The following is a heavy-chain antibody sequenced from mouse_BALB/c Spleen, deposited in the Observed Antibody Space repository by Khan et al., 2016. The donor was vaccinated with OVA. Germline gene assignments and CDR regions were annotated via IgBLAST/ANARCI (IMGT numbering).Heavy chain of an antibody. CDR1: GYTFTTYV. J-gene: IGHJ4*01. CDR3: ARGMGLLRGALDF. D-gene: IGHD2-3*01. Sequence: VQLQQSGPELVKPGASVKMSCKASGYTFTTYVIHWVKQKPGQGLEWIGYINPNNDDTKYNEKFKDKATLTSDKSSTTDYMEFSSLTSEDSAVYYCARGMGLLRGALDFWGQGTSVTVSS. V-gene: IGHV1S136*01. CDR2: INPNNDDT.